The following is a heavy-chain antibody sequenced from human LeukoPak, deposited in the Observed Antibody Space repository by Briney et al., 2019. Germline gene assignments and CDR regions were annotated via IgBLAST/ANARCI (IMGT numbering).Heavy chain of an antibody. CDR1: GFTFSNYW. Sequence: GGSLRLSCAASGFTFSNYWMHWLRQAPGKGLVWVTRMNSDGSATYYADSVQGRFTISRDNAKNTLDLQMNSLRAEDTAMYFCAKGPNYFDSWGQGTLVTVSS. CDR2: MNSDGSAT. V-gene: IGHV3-74*01. J-gene: IGHJ4*02. CDR3: AKGPNYFDS.